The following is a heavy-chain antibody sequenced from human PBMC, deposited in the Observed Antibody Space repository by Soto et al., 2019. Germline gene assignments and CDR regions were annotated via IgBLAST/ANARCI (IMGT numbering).Heavy chain of an antibody. CDR3: MRRDVHNWFGD. CDR1: GYRFITDW. CDR2: IYPSYSDT. J-gene: IGHJ4*02. V-gene: IGHV5-51*01. Sequence: GRSLKGSCGGSGYRFITDWIGWGRRMPGKGLEWMGIIYPSYSDTRYSPSFEGQVTMSVDKSISTAHLQWSSLKASDTRMYYGMRRDVHNWFGDWGPGTLVAVSS. D-gene: IGHD3-16*01.